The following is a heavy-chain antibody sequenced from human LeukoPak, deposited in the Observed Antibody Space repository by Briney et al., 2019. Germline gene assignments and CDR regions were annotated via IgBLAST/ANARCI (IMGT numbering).Heavy chain of an antibody. CDR3: ARCYSSGWNYYYMDV. CDR2: IIPIFGTA. CDR1: GGTFSSYA. V-gene: IGHV1-69*06. Sequence: ASVKVSCKASGGTFSSYAISWVRQAPGQGLEWTGGIIPIFGTANYAQKFQGRVTITADKSTSTAYMELSSLRSEDTAVYYCARCYSSGWNYYYMDVWGKGTTVTVSS. J-gene: IGHJ6*03. D-gene: IGHD3-10*01.